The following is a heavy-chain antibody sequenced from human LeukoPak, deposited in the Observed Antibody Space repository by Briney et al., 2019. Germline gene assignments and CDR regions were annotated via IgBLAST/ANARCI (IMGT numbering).Heavy chain of an antibody. Sequence: SVKVSCKASGGTFSSYAISRVRQAPGQGLEWMGRIIPILGIANYAQKFQGRVTITADKSTSTAYMELSSLRSEDTAVYYCARGSTTYYYDSSGPNYYYYGMDVWGQGTTVTVSS. CDR1: GGTFSSYA. CDR2: IIPILGIA. V-gene: IGHV1-69*04. D-gene: IGHD3-22*01. CDR3: ARGSTTYYYDSSGPNYYYYGMDV. J-gene: IGHJ6*02.